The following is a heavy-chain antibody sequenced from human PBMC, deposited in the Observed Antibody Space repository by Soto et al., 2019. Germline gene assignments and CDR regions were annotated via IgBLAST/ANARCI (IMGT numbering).Heavy chain of an antibody. Sequence: ASVKVSCQASGYTFTGYYMHWVRQAPGQGLEWMGWINPNSGGTNYAQKFQGWVTMTRDTSISTAYMELSRLRSDDTAVYCCARETPRKVKYGMDVWGQGTTVTVSS. V-gene: IGHV1-2*04. J-gene: IGHJ6*02. CDR1: GYTFTGYY. CDR2: INPNSGGT. CDR3: ARETPRKVKYGMDV.